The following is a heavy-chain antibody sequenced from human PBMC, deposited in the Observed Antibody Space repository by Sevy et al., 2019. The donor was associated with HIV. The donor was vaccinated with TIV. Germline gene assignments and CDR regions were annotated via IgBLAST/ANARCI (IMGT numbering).Heavy chain of an antibody. CDR2: ISYAGSNK. CDR3: AGDVAFTTEYSYGLDV. J-gene: IGHJ6*02. CDR1: GFMFSSYS. V-gene: IGHV3-30-3*01. D-gene: IGHD4-17*01. Sequence: GGSLRLSCAASGFMFSSYSVHWVRQAPGKGLEWVAVISYAGSNKYYADSVKGRFTISRDNSKNTLYLQMNSLRAEDTAVYYCAGDVAFTTEYSYGLDVWGQGTPVTVSS.